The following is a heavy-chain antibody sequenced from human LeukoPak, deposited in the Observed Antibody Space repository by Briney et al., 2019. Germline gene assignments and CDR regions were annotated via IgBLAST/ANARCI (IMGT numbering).Heavy chain of an antibody. V-gene: IGHV3-7*01. CDR1: GFSFSSYW. Sequence: PGGSLRLSCEASGFSFSSYWMTWVRQPPGKGPEWVANIKQDESERYSVDSVKGRFTISRDNAKNSLYLQMNSLRAEDTAVYYCARDGVTMVRGVKVLDYYYYYMDVWGKGTTVTISS. CDR3: ARDGVTMVRGVKVLDYYYYYMDV. D-gene: IGHD3-10*01. CDR2: IKQDESER. J-gene: IGHJ6*03.